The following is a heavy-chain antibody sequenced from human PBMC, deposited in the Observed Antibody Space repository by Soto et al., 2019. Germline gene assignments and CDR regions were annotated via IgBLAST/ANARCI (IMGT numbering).Heavy chain of an antibody. Sequence: LETLSLTCSVSGDSISSYYWNWIRQPPGKGLEWIGYFSYTGTTNYNPSLKSRVTISADTSKNQFFLKLSSVTAADTAVYYCGRHLFSDVWGQGTTVTVS. V-gene: IGHV4-59*08. CDR2: FSYTGTT. CDR1: GDSISSYY. CDR3: GRHLFSDV. D-gene: IGHD2-21*01. J-gene: IGHJ6*02.